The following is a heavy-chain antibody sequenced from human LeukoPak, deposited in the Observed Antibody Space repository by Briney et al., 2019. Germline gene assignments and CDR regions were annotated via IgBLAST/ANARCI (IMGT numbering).Heavy chain of an antibody. V-gene: IGHV1-69*04. CDR2: IIPILGIA. CDR1: GGTFSSYA. Sequence: ASVKVSCKASGGTFSSYAISWVRQAPGQGLEWMGRIIPILGIANYAQKFQGRVMITADKSTSTAYMELSSLRSEDTAVYYCARDDIRSRTTTGIGLRSYGDYAPHWFDPWGQGTLVTVSS. D-gene: IGHD4-17*01. J-gene: IGHJ5*02. CDR3: ARDDIRSRTTTGIGLRSYGDYAPHWFDP.